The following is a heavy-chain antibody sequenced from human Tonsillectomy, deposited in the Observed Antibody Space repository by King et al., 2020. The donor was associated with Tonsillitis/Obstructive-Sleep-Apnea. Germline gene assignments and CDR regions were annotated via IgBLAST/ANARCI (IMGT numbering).Heavy chain of an antibody. Sequence: HVQLVESGGGVVQPGRSLRLSCAASGFTFSSYAMHCVRQAPGKGLEWVAVMADDGSNKYYADSLKGRFTISRDNSNYTLYLQMNSLRPGGTAMYDCARESGSSGCSAHFDYWGQGSLVTVSS. CDR1: GFTFSSYA. CDR2: MADDGSNK. J-gene: IGHJ4*02. CDR3: ARESGSSGCSAHFDY. V-gene: IGHV3-30*04. D-gene: IGHD6-25*01.